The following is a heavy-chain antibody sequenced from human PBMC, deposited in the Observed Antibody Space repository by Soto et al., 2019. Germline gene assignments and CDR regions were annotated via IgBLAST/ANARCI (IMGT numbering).Heavy chain of an antibody. Sequence: SETLSLTCTVSGGSISSGDYYWSWIRQPPGKGLEWIGEINHSGSTNYNPSLKSRVTISVDTSKNQFSLKLSSVTAADTAVYYCARSIAVAGTVYYFDYWGQGTLVTVSS. D-gene: IGHD6-19*01. CDR3: ARSIAVAGTVYYFDY. CDR2: INHSGST. J-gene: IGHJ4*02. V-gene: IGHV4-39*07. CDR1: GGSISSGDYY.